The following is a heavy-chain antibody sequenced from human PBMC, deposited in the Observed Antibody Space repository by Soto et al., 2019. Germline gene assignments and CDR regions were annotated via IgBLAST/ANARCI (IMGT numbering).Heavy chain of an antibody. CDR3: ARKEVNSYGPAYYFDY. D-gene: IGHD5-18*01. Sequence: GESLKISCKGSGYSFTSYWIGWVRQMPGKGLEWMGIIYPGDSDTRYSPSFQGQVTISADKSISTAYLQWSSLKASDTAMYYCARKEVNSYGPAYYFDYWGQGTLVTVSS. CDR1: GYSFTSYW. V-gene: IGHV5-51*01. CDR2: IYPGDSDT. J-gene: IGHJ4*02.